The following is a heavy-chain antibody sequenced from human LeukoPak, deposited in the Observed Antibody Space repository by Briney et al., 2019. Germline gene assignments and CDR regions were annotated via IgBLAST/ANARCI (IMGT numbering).Heavy chain of an antibody. Sequence: GGSLRLSCAASGFTFSSYWMHWVRQAPGKGLVWVSRINRDGSSTSYADSVKGRFTISRDNAKNTLYLQVNSLRAEDTAVYYCARDQYYYDSSGSFDASDIWGQGRMVTVSS. D-gene: IGHD3-22*01. V-gene: IGHV3-74*01. CDR3: ARDQYYYDSSGSFDASDI. CDR2: INRDGSST. J-gene: IGHJ3*02. CDR1: GFTFSSYW.